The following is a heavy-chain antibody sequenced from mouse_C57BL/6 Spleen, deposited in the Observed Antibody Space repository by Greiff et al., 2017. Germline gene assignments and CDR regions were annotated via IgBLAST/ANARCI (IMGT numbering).Heavy chain of an antibody. CDR1: GYTFTSYW. Sequence: QVQLQQPGAELVMPGASVKLSCKASGYTFTSYWMHWVKQRPGQGLEWIGEIDPSDSYTNYNQKFKGKSTLTVDKSSSTAYMQLSSLTSEDSAVYYCAREVDYYGSSYEYFDYWGQGTTLTVSS. J-gene: IGHJ2*01. D-gene: IGHD1-1*01. CDR2: IDPSDSYT. CDR3: AREVDYYGSSYEYFDY. V-gene: IGHV1-69*01.